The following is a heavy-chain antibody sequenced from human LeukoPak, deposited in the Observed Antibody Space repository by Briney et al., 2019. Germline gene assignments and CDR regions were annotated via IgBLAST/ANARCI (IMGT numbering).Heavy chain of an antibody. V-gene: IGHV3-21*01. CDR1: GFTFSSYS. CDR2: ISSSNSYI. CDR3: ARDQGLLVVAGRFGY. D-gene: IGHD6-19*01. J-gene: IGHJ4*02. Sequence: GGSLRLSCAASGFTFSSYSMNWVRQAPGKGLEWVSSISSSNSYIYNADSVKGRFTISRDNAKNSLYLQMNSRRAEDTAVYYCARDQGLLVVAGRFGYWGQGTLVTVSS.